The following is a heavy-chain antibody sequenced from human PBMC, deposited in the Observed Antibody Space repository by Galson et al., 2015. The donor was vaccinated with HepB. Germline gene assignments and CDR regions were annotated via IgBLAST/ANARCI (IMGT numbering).Heavy chain of an antibody. V-gene: IGHV3-11*06. D-gene: IGHD5-18*01. CDR1: GFTFSDYY. Sequence: SLRLSCAASGFTFSDYYMSWIRQAPGKGLEWVSYISSSSSYTNYADSVKGRFTISRDNAKNSLYLQMNSLRAEDTAVYYCAREGEDTAMVWGAFDIWGQGTMVTVSS. CDR3: AREGEDTAMVWGAFDI. CDR2: ISSSSSYT. J-gene: IGHJ3*02.